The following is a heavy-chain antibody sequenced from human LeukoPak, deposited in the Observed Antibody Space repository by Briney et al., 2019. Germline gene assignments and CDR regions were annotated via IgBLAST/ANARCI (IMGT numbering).Heavy chain of an antibody. V-gene: IGHV4-59*01. D-gene: IGHD3-9*01. CDR1: GGSLSNYY. J-gene: IGHJ4*02. CDR3: ARDRGRYDILTGYRSGRLDY. CDR2: IFYSGST. Sequence: SETLSLTCTVSGGSLSNYYWSWIRQPPGKGLEWIGYIFYSGSTNYNPSLKSRVTISQDTSKNQFSLKLSSVTAADTAVYYCARDRGRYDILTGYRSGRLDYWGQGTLVTVSS.